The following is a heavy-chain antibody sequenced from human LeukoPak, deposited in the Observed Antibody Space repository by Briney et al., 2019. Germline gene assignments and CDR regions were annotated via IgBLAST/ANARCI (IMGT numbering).Heavy chain of an antibody. CDR2: IYYSGST. CDR3: ARAGYSSGWYGLKGFDY. Sequence: YPSETLSLTCTVSGGSISSYYWSWIRQPPGKGLEWIGYIYYSGSTNYNPSLKSRVTISVDTSKNQFSLKLSSVTAADTAVYYCARAGYSSGWYGLKGFDYWGQGTLVTVSS. V-gene: IGHV4-59*01. J-gene: IGHJ4*02. D-gene: IGHD6-19*01. CDR1: GGSISSYY.